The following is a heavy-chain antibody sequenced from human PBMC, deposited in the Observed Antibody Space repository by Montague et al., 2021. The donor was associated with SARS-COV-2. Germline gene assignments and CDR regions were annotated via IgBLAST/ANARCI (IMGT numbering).Heavy chain of an antibody. CDR2: ISYDENNK. Sequence: SLRLSCAASGFTFSSYAMHWVRQAPGKGLEWVTVISYDENNKYYADSVRGRFTISRDNSKNTLYLQMSSLRAEDTAVYYGARARSGSYYSSFDYWGQGTLVTVSS. D-gene: IGHD1-26*01. CDR1: GFTFSSYA. J-gene: IGHJ4*02. V-gene: IGHV3-30*04. CDR3: ARARSGSYYSSFDY.